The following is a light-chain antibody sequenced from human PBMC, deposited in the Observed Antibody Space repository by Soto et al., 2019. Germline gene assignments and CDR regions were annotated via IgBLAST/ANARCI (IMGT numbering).Light chain of an antibody. Sequence: QSVLTQPASVSGSPGQSITISCTGTSSDVGNYDLVSWYQQLPGKAPKFILYEGSKRPSGVSNRFSGSKSGNTASLTVSGLQAEDEADYYCSSYAGSNNYVFGTGTKVTVL. J-gene: IGLJ1*01. CDR1: SSDVGNYDL. CDR3: SSYAGSNNYV. V-gene: IGLV2-14*02. CDR2: EGS.